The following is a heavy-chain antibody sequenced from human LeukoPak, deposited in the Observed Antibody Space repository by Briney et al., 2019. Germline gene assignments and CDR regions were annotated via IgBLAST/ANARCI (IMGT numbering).Heavy chain of an antibody. Sequence: ASVKVSCKASGYTFAGYYMHWVRQAPGQGLEWMGWINPNSGGTNYAQKFQGRVTMTRDTSISTAYMELSRLRSDDTAVYYCARVGEAGHYYYYMDVWGKGTTVTVSS. D-gene: IGHD3-16*01. CDR1: GYTFAGYY. CDR2: INPNSGGT. J-gene: IGHJ6*03. V-gene: IGHV1-2*02. CDR3: ARVGEAGHYYYYMDV.